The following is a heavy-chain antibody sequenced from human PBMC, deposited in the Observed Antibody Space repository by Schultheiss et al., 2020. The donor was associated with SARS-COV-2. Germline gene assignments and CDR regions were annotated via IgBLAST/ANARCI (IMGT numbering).Heavy chain of an antibody. Sequence: GGSLRLSCAASGFTFSSYGMHWVRQAPGKGLEWVAVISYDGSNKYYADSVKGRFTISRDNAKNSLYLQMNSLRAEDTAVYYCARGATTHGMDVWGQGTTVTVSS. D-gene: IGHD1-14*01. CDR2: ISYDGSNK. CDR3: ARGATTHGMDV. V-gene: IGHV3-30*03. J-gene: IGHJ6*02. CDR1: GFTFSSYG.